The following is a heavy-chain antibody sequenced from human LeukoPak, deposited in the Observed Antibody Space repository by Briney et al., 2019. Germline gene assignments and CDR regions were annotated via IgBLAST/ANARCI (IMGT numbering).Heavy chain of an antibody. Sequence: GESLKIPCKGSGYSFTSYWIGWVRQMPGKGLEWMGIIYPGDSDTRYSPSFQGQVTISADKSISTAYLQWSSLKASDTAMYYCARHIRIAARPYYYYYMDVWGKGTTVTVSS. CDR3: ARHIRIAARPYYYYYMDV. CDR1: GYSFTSYW. D-gene: IGHD6-13*01. J-gene: IGHJ6*03. V-gene: IGHV5-51*01. CDR2: IYPGDSDT.